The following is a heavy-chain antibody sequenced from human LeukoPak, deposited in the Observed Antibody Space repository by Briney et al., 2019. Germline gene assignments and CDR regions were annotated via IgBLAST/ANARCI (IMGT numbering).Heavy chain of an antibody. CDR2: ITSSGSTM. D-gene: IGHD3-10*01. CDR3: VRDGSLHYYGSGSDV. J-gene: IGHJ4*02. V-gene: IGHV3-11*01. CDR1: GFTFSDFY. Sequence: PGGSLRLSCVASGFTFSDFYMSWIRQAPGKGLEWISYITSSGSTMDYADSVKGRFTISRDNAKNSLYLQMDSLRAEDTATYYCVRDGSLHYYGSGSDVWGQGTLVIVSS.